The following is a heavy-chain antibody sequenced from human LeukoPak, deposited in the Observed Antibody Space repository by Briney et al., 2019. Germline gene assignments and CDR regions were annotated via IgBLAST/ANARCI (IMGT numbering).Heavy chain of an antibody. V-gene: IGHV4-34*01. D-gene: IGHD1-26*01. Sequence: SETLSLTCAVYGESLRGYYWSWIRQPPGKGREWIGEINHSGSTNYNPSLKSPVTISVDTSKNQFSLKLSSVTAADTAVYYCARIVGGSYYYYYGMDVWGQGTTVTVSS. CDR3: ARIVGGSYYYYYGMDV. CDR2: INHSGST. J-gene: IGHJ6*02. CDR1: GESLRGYY.